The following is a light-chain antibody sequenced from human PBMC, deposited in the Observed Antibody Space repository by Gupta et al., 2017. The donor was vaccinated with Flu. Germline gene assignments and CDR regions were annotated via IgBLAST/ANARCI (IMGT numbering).Light chain of an antibody. Sequence: QSALTQTASVSGSPGQSIPISCTGTSSDIGYFNYVSWYQQHPGKVPKLIIYDVSNRPSGVSNRFSGSKSGNTASLTISGLQAEDEADYYCSSYTSSSTLVFGGGTKLTVL. CDR1: SSDIGYFNY. V-gene: IGLV2-14*03. CDR3: SSYTSSSTLV. J-gene: IGLJ2*01. CDR2: DVS.